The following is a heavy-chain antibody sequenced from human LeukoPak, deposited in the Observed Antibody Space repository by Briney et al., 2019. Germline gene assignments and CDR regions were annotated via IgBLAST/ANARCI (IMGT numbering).Heavy chain of an antibody. V-gene: IGHV4-59*08. J-gene: IGHJ3*02. CDR2: IYYSGST. CDR3: ARHSLWEPDAFDI. Sequence: PSETLSLTCTVSGGSISSYYWSWIRQPPGKGLEWIGYIYYSGSTNYNPSLKSRVTISVDTSKNQFSLKLSSVTAADTAVYYRARHSLWEPDAFDIWGQGTMVTVSS. CDR1: GGSISSYY. D-gene: IGHD1-26*01.